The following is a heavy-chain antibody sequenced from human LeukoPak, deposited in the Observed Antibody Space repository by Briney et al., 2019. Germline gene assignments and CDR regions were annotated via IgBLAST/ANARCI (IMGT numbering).Heavy chain of an antibody. Sequence: SETLSLTCSVSGDSISRSSNYWGWIRQPPGKGLEWIASIDFNGNAEYNPSLKSRVTISVDTSKNQFSLKVTSLTTTDTAVYHCARFASGRSPPPTRWAWFDSWGQGILVTVSS. V-gene: IGHV4-39*01. CDR3: ARFASGRSPPPTRWAWFDS. J-gene: IGHJ5*01. CDR2: IDFNGNA. D-gene: IGHD3-10*01. CDR1: GDSISRSSNY.